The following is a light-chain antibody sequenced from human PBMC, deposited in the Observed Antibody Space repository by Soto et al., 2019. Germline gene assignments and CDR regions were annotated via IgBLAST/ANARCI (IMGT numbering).Light chain of an antibody. J-gene: IGLJ2*01. CDR3: SSYTSSSTIDVE. CDR1: SSDVGGYNY. CDR2: DVS. Sequence: QSALTQPASVSGSPGQSITISCTGTSSDVGGYNYVSWYQQHPGKAPKLMIYDVSNRPSGVSNRFSGSKSGNTASLTISGPQAEDEADYSCSSYTSSSTIDVEFGGGTKLTVL. V-gene: IGLV2-14*01.